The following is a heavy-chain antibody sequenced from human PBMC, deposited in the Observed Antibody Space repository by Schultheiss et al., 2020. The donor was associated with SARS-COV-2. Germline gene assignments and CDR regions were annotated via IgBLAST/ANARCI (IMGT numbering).Heavy chain of an antibody. D-gene: IGHD4-11*01. CDR3: ARDWGSTVTTSFDY. J-gene: IGHJ4*02. CDR2: IWYDGSNK. Sequence: GGSLRLSCAASGFTFSSYGMHWVRQAPGKGLEWVAVIWYDGSNKYYADSVKGRFTISRDNSKNTLYLQMNSLRAEDTAVYYCARDWGSTVTTSFDYWGQGTLVTVSS. V-gene: IGHV3-33*01. CDR1: GFTFSSYG.